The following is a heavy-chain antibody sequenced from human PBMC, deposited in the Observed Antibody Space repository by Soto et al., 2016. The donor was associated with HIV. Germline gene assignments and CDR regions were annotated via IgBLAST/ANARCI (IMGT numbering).Heavy chain of an antibody. J-gene: IGHJ4*02. Sequence: QVQLVQSGAEVKKPGASVKVSCKASGYTFTSYYMHWVRQAPGQGLEWMGIINPSGGSTSYAQKFQGRVTMTRDTSTNTVNMELSSLRSEDTAVYYCVRGSFYYDSSGYYLYWGQGTLVTVSS. V-gene: IGHV1-46*01. CDR1: GYTFTSYY. CDR3: VRGSFYYDSSGYYLY. CDR2: INPSGGST. D-gene: IGHD3-22*01.